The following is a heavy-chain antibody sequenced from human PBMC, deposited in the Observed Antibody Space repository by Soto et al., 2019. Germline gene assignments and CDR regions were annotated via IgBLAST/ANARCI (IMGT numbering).Heavy chain of an antibody. CDR3: ARQYCRSTSCYIGWFDP. V-gene: IGHV5-10-1*01. CDR2: IDPSDSYT. Sequence: GESLKISCKGSGYSFTNYWISWVRQMPGKGLEWMGRIDPSDSYTKHSPSFQGHVTISADKSISTAYLQWSSLKASDTAMYYCARQYCRSTSCYIGWFDPWGQGTLVTVSS. D-gene: IGHD2-2*02. J-gene: IGHJ5*02. CDR1: GYSFTNYW.